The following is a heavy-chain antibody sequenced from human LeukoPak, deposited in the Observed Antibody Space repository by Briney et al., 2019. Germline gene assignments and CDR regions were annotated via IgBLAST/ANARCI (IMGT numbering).Heavy chain of an antibody. CDR1: GFTFGSYE. V-gene: IGHV3-48*03. D-gene: IGHD1-1*01. CDR3: ARTASGGTTPLRWNWFDP. J-gene: IGHJ5*02. Sequence: GGSLRLSCAASGFTFGSYEMNWVRQAPGKGLEWVSYISSSGSTIYYADSVKGRFTISRDNAKNSLYLQMNSLRAEDTAVYYCARTASGGTTPLRWNWFDPWGQGTLVTVSS. CDR2: ISSSGSTI.